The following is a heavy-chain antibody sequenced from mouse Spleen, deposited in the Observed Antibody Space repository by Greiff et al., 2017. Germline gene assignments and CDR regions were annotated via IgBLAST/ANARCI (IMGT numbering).Heavy chain of an antibody. CDR3: TRDRGLRRGLDD. Sequence: EVQGVESGRGLVKPGGSLKLSCAASGFTFSSYTMSWVRKTPGNRLEWVATISSSRNYTYYPASEKGRFTISRDNSKNTLYLQMSSLKSEDTAMYYCTRDRGLRRGLDDWGEGTTLTVSS. V-gene: IGHV5-6-4*01. CDR1: GFTFSSYT. D-gene: IGHD2-4*01. CDR2: ISSSRNYT. J-gene: IGHJ2*01.